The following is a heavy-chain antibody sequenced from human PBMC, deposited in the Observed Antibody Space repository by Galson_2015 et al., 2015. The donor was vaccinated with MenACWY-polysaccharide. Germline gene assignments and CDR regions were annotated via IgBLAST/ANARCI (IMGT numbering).Heavy chain of an antibody. CDR3: ATAFESSGWAYYYYGMDV. CDR2: IRYDGSNK. J-gene: IGHJ6*02. V-gene: IGHV3-30*02. D-gene: IGHD6-19*01. Sequence: SLRLSCAASGFTFSSYGMHWVRQAPGKGLEWVAFIRYDGSNKYYADSVKGRFTISRDNAKNSLYLQMNSLRAEDTAVYYCATAFESSGWAYYYYGMDVWGQGTTVTVSS. CDR1: GFTFSSYG.